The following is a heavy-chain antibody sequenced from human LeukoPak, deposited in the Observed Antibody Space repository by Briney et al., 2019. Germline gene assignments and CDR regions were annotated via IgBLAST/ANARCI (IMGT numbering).Heavy chain of an antibody. J-gene: IGHJ4*02. CDR2: ISYDGSNK. CDR3: ARDNYGFDY. D-gene: IGHD4-11*01. CDR1: GFTFSRYA. V-gene: IGHV3-30*04. Sequence: PGGSLRLSCAASGFTFSRYAMHWVRQAPGKGLEWVAVISYDGSNKYYADSVKGRFTISRDNSKNTLYMQMSSLRAENTAVYYCARDNYGFDYWGQGTLVTVSS.